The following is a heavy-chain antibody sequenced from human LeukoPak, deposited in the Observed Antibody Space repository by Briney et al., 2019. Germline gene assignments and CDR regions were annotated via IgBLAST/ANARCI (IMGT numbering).Heavy chain of an antibody. J-gene: IGHJ4*02. D-gene: IGHD1-26*01. V-gene: IGHV3-23*01. Sequence: GESLRLSCTASGSTFSTYPMTWVRQAPGQGLEWVSAISGNSVTIYYADSVKGRFTISRDNSKNTLYLQMNSLRAEDTAEYYCARSAVGTSCCTAVDYWGQGTLVTVSS. CDR3: ARSAVGTSCCTAVDY. CDR1: GSTFSTYP. CDR2: ISGNSVTI.